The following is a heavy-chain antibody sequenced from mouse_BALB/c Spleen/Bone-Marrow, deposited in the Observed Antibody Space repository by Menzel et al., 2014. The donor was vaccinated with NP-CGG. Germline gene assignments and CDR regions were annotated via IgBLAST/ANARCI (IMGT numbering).Heavy chain of an antibody. Sequence: EVQLVESGPALVKPGASVKISCKASGYSFTGYNMNWVKQSIGKRLEWIGDIDPYYGGTSYNQKFKGKATLTVDKSSSTAYMLLKSLTSEDSAVYYCAKSVSLRAMDHWGQGPSVTVPS. CDR3: AKSVSLRAMDH. CDR2: IDPYYGGT. CDR1: GYSFTGYN. V-gene: IGHV1-39*01. D-gene: IGHD6-2*01. J-gene: IGHJ4*01.